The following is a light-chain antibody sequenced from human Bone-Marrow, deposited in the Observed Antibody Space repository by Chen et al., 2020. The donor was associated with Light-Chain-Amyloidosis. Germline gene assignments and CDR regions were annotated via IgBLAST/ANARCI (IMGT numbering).Light chain of an antibody. Sequence: SYELTQPPSVSVSPGQTARITCSGDDLPTKYAYWYQQKPGQAPVLVIHRDTERPSGIAERFSGSCPGTTATLTISGVQAEDEADYHRQSADSSGPYEVIFGGGTKLPVL. CDR3: QSADSSGPYEVI. V-gene: IGLV3-25*03. CDR2: RDT. J-gene: IGLJ2*01. CDR1: DLPTKY.